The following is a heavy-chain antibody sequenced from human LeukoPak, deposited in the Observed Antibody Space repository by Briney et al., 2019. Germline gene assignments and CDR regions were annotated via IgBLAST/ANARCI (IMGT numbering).Heavy chain of an antibody. CDR3: AKGAWFDN. J-gene: IGHJ4*02. CDR1: GFTFNLFA. V-gene: IGHV3-23*01. CDR2: ISESGGKT. Sequence: PGVSLRLSCAASGFTFNLFAMNWVRQAPGKGLEWVSLISESGGKTYYADSVKGRFTISRDNSKSTLFLQMNSLRAEDTALYYCAKGAWFDNWGQGTLVTVSS.